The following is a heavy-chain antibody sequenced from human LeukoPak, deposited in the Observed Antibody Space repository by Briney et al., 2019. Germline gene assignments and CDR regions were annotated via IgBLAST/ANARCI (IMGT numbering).Heavy chain of an antibody. J-gene: IGHJ4*02. CDR1: GYSFTSYW. V-gene: IGHV5-51*01. D-gene: IGHD3-9*01. Sequence: GESLKISCKGSGYSFTSYWIGWVRQMPGKGLEWMGIIYPGDSDTRYSPSFQGQVTISADKSISTAYLRWSSLKASDTAMYYCATGYYDILTGYYTGLDYWGQGTLVTVSS. CDR2: IYPGDSDT. CDR3: ATGYYDILTGYYTGLDY.